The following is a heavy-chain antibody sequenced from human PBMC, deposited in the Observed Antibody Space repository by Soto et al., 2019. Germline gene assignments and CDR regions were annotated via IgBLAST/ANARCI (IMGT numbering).Heavy chain of an antibody. Sequence: EVQLVESGGGLVQPGGSLRLSCSASGFTFSSYAMHWVRQAPGKGLEYVSAISSNGGSTYYADSVKGRFSISRENSKNTLYLQLSSLRAEDTAVYYCVKDLRRIVVVPAAGDYWGQGTLVTVSS. D-gene: IGHD2-2*01. CDR1: GFTFSSYA. V-gene: IGHV3-64D*06. J-gene: IGHJ4*02. CDR2: ISSNGGST. CDR3: VKDLRRIVVVPAAGDY.